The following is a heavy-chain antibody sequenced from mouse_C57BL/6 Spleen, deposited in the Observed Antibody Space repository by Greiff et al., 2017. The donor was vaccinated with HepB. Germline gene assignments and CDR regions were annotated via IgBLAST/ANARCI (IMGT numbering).Heavy chain of an antibody. CDR2: INPSNGGT. V-gene: IGHV1-53*01. CDR3: AREGNYHWYFDV. Sequence: QVQLQQSGTVLVKPGASVKLSCKASGYTFTSYWMHWVKQRPGQGLEWIGNINPSNGGTNYNEKFKSKATLTVDKSSSTAYMQLSSLTSEDSAVYYCAREGNYHWYFDVWGTGTTVTVSS. CDR1: GYTFTSYW. D-gene: IGHD2-1*01. J-gene: IGHJ1*03.